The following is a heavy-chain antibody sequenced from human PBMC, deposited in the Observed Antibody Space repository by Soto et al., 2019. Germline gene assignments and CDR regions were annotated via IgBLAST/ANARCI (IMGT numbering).Heavy chain of an antibody. Sequence: PSETLSLTCTVCGDSISSADYYWSWIRQTPGKGLEWIGHIFYSGTTYYNPSLKSRLTISVDTSKNHFSLRLTSVTAADTAVYYCARDLWVEHELYYYGMDVWGQGTTVTVSS. CDR2: IFYSGTT. CDR1: GDSISSADYY. CDR3: ARDLWVEHELYYYGMDV. V-gene: IGHV4-30-4*01. J-gene: IGHJ6*02. D-gene: IGHD1-1*01.